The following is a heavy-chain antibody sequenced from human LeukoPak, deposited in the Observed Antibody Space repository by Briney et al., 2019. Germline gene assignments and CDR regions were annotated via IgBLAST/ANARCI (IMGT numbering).Heavy chain of an antibody. V-gene: IGHV4-34*01. J-gene: IGHJ4*02. D-gene: IGHD2-15*01. CDR2: INHSGST. CDR1: GGSFSGYY. CDR3: ARGRPDCSGGSCYFFYYFDY. Sequence: SETLSLTCAVYGGSFSGYYWSWIRQPPGEGLEWIGEINHSGSTNYNPSLKSRVTISVDTSKNQFSLKLSSVTAADTAVYYCARGRPDCSGGSCYFFYYFDYWGQGTLVTVSS.